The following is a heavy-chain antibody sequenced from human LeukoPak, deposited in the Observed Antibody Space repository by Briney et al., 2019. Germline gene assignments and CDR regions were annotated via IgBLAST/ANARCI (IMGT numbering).Heavy chain of an antibody. V-gene: IGHV4-34*01. J-gene: IGHJ3*02. D-gene: IGHD2-2*02. CDR2: INHSGST. Sequence: SETLSLTCAVYGGSFSGYYWSWIRQPPGKGLEWIGEINHSGSTNYNPSLKSRVTISLDTSKNQFSLNLPSVTAADTALYYCARPISPRPPRAFDIWGHGTMVTVSS. CDR3: ARPISPRPPRAFDI. CDR1: GGSFSGYY.